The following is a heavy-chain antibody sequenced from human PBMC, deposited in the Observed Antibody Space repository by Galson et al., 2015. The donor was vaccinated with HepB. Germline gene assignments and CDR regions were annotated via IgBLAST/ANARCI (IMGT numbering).Heavy chain of an antibody. V-gene: IGHV3-21*01. CDR2: ISSSSSYI. CDR1: GFTFSSYS. Sequence: SLRLSCAASGFTFSSYSMNWVRQAPGKGLEWVSSISSSSSYIYYADSVKGRFTISRDNAKNSLYLQMNSLRAEDTAVYYCARDWDTGYWYFDLWGRGTLVTVSS. J-gene: IGHJ2*01. D-gene: IGHD5-18*01. CDR3: ARDWDTGYWYFDL.